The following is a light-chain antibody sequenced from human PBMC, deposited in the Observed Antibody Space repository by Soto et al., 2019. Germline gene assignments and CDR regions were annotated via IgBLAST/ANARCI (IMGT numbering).Light chain of an antibody. CDR1: SRDIGGYNY. CDR3: ASTAGSGTVL. Sequence: QSVLTQPASVSGSPGQSITISCTGTSRDIGGYNYVSWYQQHPGKAPKLMIYDVSDRPTGVSNRFSGSKSGNPASLPISGLHAEDEADYYCASTAGSGTVLFGRGTKLTVL. V-gene: IGLV2-14*03. J-gene: IGLJ2*01. CDR2: DVS.